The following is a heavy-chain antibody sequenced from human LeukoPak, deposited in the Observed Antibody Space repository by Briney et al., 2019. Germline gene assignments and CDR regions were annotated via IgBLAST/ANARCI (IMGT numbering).Heavy chain of an antibody. CDR3: ARLGEKADFDY. J-gene: IGHJ4*02. CDR2: IKQDGSVK. V-gene: IGHV3-7*01. CDR1: GFTFSSYW. D-gene: IGHD3-16*01. Sequence: GGSLRLSCAASGFTFSSYWMSWVRQAPGKGLEWVANIKQDGSVKYYVDSVKGRFTMSRDNAKNSLYLQMNSLRAEDTAVYYCARLGEKADFDYWGQGTLVTVSS.